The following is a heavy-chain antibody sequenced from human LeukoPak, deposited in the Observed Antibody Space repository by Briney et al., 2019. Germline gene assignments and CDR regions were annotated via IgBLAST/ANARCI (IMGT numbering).Heavy chain of an antibody. J-gene: IGHJ4*02. Sequence: GESLKISRKGSGYNFAEYWIAWVRQMPGKGLEWMGIIYPGDSDTRYNPSVQGQVTISADKSISTAYLQWNSLKASDSAMYYCARRDTGYYYFDSWGQGVLVSVSS. D-gene: IGHD5-12*01. V-gene: IGHV5-51*01. CDR2: IYPGDSDT. CDR3: ARRDTGYYYFDS. CDR1: GYNFAEYW.